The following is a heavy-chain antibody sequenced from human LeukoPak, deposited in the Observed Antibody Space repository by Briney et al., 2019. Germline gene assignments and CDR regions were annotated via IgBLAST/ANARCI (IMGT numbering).Heavy chain of an antibody. D-gene: IGHD3-22*01. CDR1: GYTFPNYD. V-gene: IGHV1-8*03. CDR3: AARYYDRSGYYYFQH. CDR2: MNPNSGNT. Sequence: GASVKVSCKACGYTFPNYDINWVRQATGQGLEWMGWMNPNSGNTGYAQKFQGRVTITRNTSISTAYMELSSLRSEDTAVYYCAARYYDRSGYYYFQHWGQGTLVTVSS. J-gene: IGHJ1*01.